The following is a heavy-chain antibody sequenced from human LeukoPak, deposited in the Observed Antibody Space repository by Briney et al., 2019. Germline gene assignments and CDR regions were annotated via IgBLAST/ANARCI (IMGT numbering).Heavy chain of an antibody. CDR1: GGSISSGGYY. Sequence: SQTLSLTCTVSGGSISSGGYYWSWIRQHPGKGLEWIGYIYYSGSTYYNPSLKSRVTISVDTSKNQFSLKLSSVTAADTAIYYCAREYCNSISCPVRFDPWGQGTLVTVSS. CDR3: AREYCNSISCPVRFDP. D-gene: IGHD2/OR15-2a*01. V-gene: IGHV4-31*03. CDR2: IYYSGST. J-gene: IGHJ5*02.